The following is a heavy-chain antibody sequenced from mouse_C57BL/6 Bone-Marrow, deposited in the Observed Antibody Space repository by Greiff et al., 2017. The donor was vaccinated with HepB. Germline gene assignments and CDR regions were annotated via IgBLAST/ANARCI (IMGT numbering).Heavy chain of an antibody. V-gene: IGHV1-42*01. CDR3: TTLGGYYFDY. D-gene: IGHD3-3*01. CDR2: INPSTGGT. J-gene: IGHJ2*01. CDR1: GYSFTGYY. Sequence: EVKLMESGPELVKPGASVKISCKASGYSFTGYYMNWVKQSPEKSLEWIGEINPSTGGTTYNQKFKAKAILTADKSSSTAYMELRSLTSEDSAVYYCTTLGGYYFDYWGQGTTLTVSS.